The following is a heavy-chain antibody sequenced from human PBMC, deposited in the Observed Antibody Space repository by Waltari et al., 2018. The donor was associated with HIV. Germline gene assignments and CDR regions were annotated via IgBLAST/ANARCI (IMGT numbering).Heavy chain of an antibody. CDR1: GFTFSTYG. CDR2: IWSDGSSK. CDR3: AKDHRSYYDSSGYLAY. D-gene: IGHD3-22*01. V-gene: IGHV3-33*06. Sequence: QVQLVESGGGVVKPGTSLRLSCAASGFTFSTYGFPWVSQAPGKGLEWVAVIWSDGSSKYYADSVKGRFTISRDNSKNTLYLQMNSLRAEDTAMYCCAKDHRSYYDSSGYLAYWGQGTLVTVSS. J-gene: IGHJ4*02.